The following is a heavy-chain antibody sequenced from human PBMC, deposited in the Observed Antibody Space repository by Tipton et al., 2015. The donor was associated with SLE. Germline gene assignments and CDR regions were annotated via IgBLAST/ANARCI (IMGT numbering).Heavy chain of an antibody. CDR1: GGSFSGYY. D-gene: IGHD4-17*01. CDR3: ARDGARSDYVRWFDP. CDR2: INHSGST. Sequence: TLSLTCAVYGGSFSGYYWSWIRQPPGKGLEWIGEINHSGSTNYNPSLKSRVTISVDTSKNQFSLKLSSVTAADTAVYYCARDGARSDYVRWFDPWGQGTLVTVSS. J-gene: IGHJ5*02. V-gene: IGHV4-34*01.